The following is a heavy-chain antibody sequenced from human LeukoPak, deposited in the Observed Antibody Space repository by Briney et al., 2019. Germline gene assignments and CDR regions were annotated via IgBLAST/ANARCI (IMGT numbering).Heavy chain of an antibody. CDR3: AKGFGSYYSSGVYMAY. J-gene: IGHJ4*02. Sequence: GGSLRLSCAASGFTFNSYNMNWVRQAPGKGLEWVSSISTYMYYADSVKGRFTISRDNARNSLYLQMNSLRAEDTAVYYCAKGFGSYYSSGVYMAYWGQGTLVTVSS. CDR1: GFTFNSYN. CDR2: ISTYM. D-gene: IGHD1-26*01. V-gene: IGHV3-21*01.